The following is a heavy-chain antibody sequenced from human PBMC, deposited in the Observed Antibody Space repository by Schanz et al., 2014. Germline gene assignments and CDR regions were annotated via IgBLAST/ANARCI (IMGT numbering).Heavy chain of an antibody. J-gene: IGHJ4*02. V-gene: IGHV3-23*04. CDR3: VKDDRGDVVVVAANY. Sequence: VQLVECGGGLVQPGGSLRISCAASGFTFSGYAMSWVRQAPGKGLEWVSSIVGGGGRTYYADSVKGRFTISRDNSRNTVYLQMSSLRAEDTAVYYCVKDDRGDVVVVAANYWGQGAQVIVSS. CDR2: IVGGGGRT. D-gene: IGHD2-15*01. CDR1: GFTFSGYA.